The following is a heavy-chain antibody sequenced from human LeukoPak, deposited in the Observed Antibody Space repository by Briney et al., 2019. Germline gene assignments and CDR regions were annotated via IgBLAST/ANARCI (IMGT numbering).Heavy chain of an antibody. CDR3: ARVYSSSWYNWFDP. V-gene: IGHV4-59*01. J-gene: IGHJ5*02. CDR1: GGSISSYY. CDR2: IYHSGST. Sequence: SETLSLTCTVSGGSISSYYWSWIRQPPGKGLEWIGYIYHSGSTNYNPSLRSRVTISVDTSKNQFSLKLSSVTAADTAVYYCARVYSSSWYNWFDPWGQGTLVTVSS. D-gene: IGHD6-13*01.